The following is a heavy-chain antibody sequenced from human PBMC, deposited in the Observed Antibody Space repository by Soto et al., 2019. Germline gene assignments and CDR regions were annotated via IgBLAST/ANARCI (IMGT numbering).Heavy chain of an antibody. CDR3: ARNSNYGYFDY. D-gene: IGHD4-4*01. Sequence: SETLSLTCTVSGGSISSGGYYWSWIRQHPGKGLEWIGYIYYSGSTYYNPSLKSRVTISVDTSKNQFSLKLSSVTAADTAVYYCARNSNYGYFDYWGQGTLVTVSS. V-gene: IGHV4-31*03. CDR1: GGSISSGGYY. J-gene: IGHJ4*02. CDR2: IYYSGST.